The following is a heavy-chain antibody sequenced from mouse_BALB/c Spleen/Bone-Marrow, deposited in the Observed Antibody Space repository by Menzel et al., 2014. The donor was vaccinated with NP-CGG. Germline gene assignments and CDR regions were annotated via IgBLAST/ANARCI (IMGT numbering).Heavy chain of an antibody. CDR1: GYVFTDYW. CDR3: ARFATGSFAY. J-gene: IGHJ3*01. D-gene: IGHD1-1*01. V-gene: IGHV1-80*01. Sequence: QVQLQQPGAELVRPGSSVKISCKASGYVFTDYWMNWLRQRPGQGLEWIGQIFPVNADTNYKANFKDKVTLTADKSSTTAYMQLNSLTSEDCAVYFCARFATGSFAYWGQGTLVTVSA. CDR2: IFPVNADT.